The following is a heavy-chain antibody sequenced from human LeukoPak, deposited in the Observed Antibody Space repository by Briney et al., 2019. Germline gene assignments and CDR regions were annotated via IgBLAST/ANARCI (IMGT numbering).Heavy chain of an antibody. Sequence: PSETLSLTCTVSGGSISSYYWGWIRQPPGKGLEWIGSIYYSGNTYNNPSLKSRVTISVDTSKNQFSLRLSSVTAADTAVYYCARDIVVVVAATNYFDSWGQGTLVTVSS. V-gene: IGHV4-59*12. J-gene: IGHJ4*02. CDR1: GGSISSYY. CDR3: ARDIVVVVAATNYFDS. CDR2: IYYSGNT. D-gene: IGHD2-15*01.